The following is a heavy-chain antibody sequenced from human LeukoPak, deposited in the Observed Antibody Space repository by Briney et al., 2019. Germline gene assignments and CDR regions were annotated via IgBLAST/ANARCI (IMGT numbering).Heavy chain of an antibody. V-gene: IGHV3-74*01. CDR1: GFTFSTYW. J-gene: IGHJ3*02. Sequence: GGSLRLSCAASGFTFSTYWMHWVRQAPGTGLVWVSRINSDGSSTTYADSVKGRFTISRDNAKNTLSLQMNSLRAEDTAVYYCTRQQLDAFDIWGPGTMVTVSS. CDR2: INSDGSST. D-gene: IGHD6-13*01. CDR3: TRQQLDAFDI.